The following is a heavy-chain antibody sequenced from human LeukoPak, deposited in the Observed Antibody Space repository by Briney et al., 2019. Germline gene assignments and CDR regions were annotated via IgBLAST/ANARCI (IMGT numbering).Heavy chain of an antibody. V-gene: IGHV4-4*02. CDR3: VRDHYYDSSGYTFRH. D-gene: IGHD3-22*01. Sequence: PSETLSLTCAVSGGSISSSNWWSWVRQPPGKGLEWIGEIYHSGSTNYNPSLKSRVTISVDTSKNQFSLKLRSVTVADTAVYYCVRDHYYDSSGYTFRHWGQGTLVSVSS. CDR2: IYHSGST. CDR1: GGSISSSNW. J-gene: IGHJ1*01.